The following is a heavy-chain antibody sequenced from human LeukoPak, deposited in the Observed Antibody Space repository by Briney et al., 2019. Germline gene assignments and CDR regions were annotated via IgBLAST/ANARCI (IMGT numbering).Heavy chain of an antibody. CDR1: GYTFTSYD. J-gene: IGHJ4*02. CDR3: ARVEGYDFWSGYYPFDY. Sequence: ASVKASCKASGYTFTSYDINWVRQATGQGLEWMGWMNPNSGNTGYAQKFQGRVTITRNTSISTAYMELSSLRSEDTAVYYCARVEGYDFWSGYYPFDYWGQGTLVTVSS. D-gene: IGHD3-3*01. CDR2: MNPNSGNT. V-gene: IGHV1-8*03.